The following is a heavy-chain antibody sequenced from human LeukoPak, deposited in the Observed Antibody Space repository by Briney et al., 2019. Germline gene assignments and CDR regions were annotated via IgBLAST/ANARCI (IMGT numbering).Heavy chain of an antibody. CDR3: ATVPPYSSYGR. CDR2: VDPEDGET. V-gene: IGHV1-69-2*01. D-gene: IGHD5-12*01. Sequence: ASVKVSCKVAGYTFTDYYMHWVQQAPGKGLEWMGLVDPEDGETIYAEKFQGRVTITADTSTDTAYMELSSLRSEDTAVYYCATVPPYSSYGRWGQGTLVTVSS. CDR1: GYTFTDYY. J-gene: IGHJ4*02.